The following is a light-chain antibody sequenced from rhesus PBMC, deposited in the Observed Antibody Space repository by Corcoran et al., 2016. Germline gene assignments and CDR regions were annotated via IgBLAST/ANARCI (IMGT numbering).Light chain of an antibody. V-gene: IGLV2-23*01. CDR1: SSDIGGYNY. J-gene: IGLJ1*01. Sequence: QAALTQPPSVSGSPGQSVTISCTGTSSDIGGYNYVSWFQHYPGKAPKLMIYGVTERPSGVSDRFSGSKSGNTASLTISGLQAEDEADYYCSSYVDTDTYIFGSGTRLTVL. CDR2: GVT. CDR3: SSYVDTDTYI.